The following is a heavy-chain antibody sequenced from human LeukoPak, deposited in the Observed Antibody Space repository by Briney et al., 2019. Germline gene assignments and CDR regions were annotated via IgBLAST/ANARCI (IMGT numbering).Heavy chain of an antibody. CDR3: ARLISTDRTGHNWFDP. CDR1: GGSISSGGYY. D-gene: IGHD1-14*01. J-gene: IGHJ5*02. Sequence: SQTLSLTCTVSGGSISSGGYYWSWIRQHPGKGLEWIGYIYYSGSTYYNPSLKSRVTISVDTSKNQFSLKLSSVTAADTAVYYCARLISTDRTGHNWFDPWGQGTLVTVSS. V-gene: IGHV4-31*03. CDR2: IYYSGST.